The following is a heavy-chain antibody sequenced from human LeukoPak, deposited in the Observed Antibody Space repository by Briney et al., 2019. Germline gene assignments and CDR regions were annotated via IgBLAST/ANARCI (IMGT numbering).Heavy chain of an antibody. CDR1: GYSISSGYY. Sequence: SETLSLTCTVSGYSISSGYYWGWIRQPPGKGLEWIGSIYHSGSTYYNPSLKSRVTISVDTSKNQFSLKLSSVTAADTAVYYCARDPTTVIDYNWFDPWGQGTLVTVSS. D-gene: IGHD4-17*01. J-gene: IGHJ5*02. CDR2: IYHSGST. V-gene: IGHV4-38-2*02. CDR3: ARDPTTVIDYNWFDP.